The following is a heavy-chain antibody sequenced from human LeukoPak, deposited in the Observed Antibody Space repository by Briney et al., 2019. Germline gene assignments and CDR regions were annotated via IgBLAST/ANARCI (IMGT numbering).Heavy chain of an antibody. V-gene: IGHV5-51*01. J-gene: IGHJ4*02. CDR3: ARHRPHSGYDDY. Sequence: GESLKISCKGSGYRFTSYWIGWVRQMPGKGLEWTGIIYPGDSDTRYSPSFQGQVTISADKSISTPYLQWSSLKASDTAMYYCARHRPHSGYDDYWGQGTLVTVSS. D-gene: IGHD5-12*01. CDR2: IYPGDSDT. CDR1: GYRFTSYW.